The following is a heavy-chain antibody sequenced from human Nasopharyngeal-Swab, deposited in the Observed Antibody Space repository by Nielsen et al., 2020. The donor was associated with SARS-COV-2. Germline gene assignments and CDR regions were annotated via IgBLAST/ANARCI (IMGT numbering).Heavy chain of an antibody. D-gene: IGHD1-1*01. CDR3: ARLSSTGSIYYFDY. J-gene: IGHJ4*02. V-gene: IGHV4-30-2*01. CDR2: IYHTGST. Sequence: WIRQPPGKGLEWVGYIYHTGSTYYNPSLKSRVTISVDRSKNQFSLKLSSVTAADTAVYYSARLSSTGSIYYFDYWGQGTLVTVSS.